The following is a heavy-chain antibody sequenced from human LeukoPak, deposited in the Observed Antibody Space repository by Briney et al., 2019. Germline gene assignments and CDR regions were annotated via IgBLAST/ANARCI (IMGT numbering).Heavy chain of an antibody. CDR1: GYTFTGYY. CDR3: ARQKAAAGHFDY. Sequence: GASVKVSCKASGYTFTGYYIHWVRQAPGQGLEWMGWINPHSGDTNFAQKFQGRVTMTRDTSISTAYMDLSRLRYDDTAVYYCARQKAAAGHFDYWGQGTLVTVSS. V-gene: IGHV1-2*02. CDR2: INPHSGDT. J-gene: IGHJ4*02. D-gene: IGHD6-13*01.